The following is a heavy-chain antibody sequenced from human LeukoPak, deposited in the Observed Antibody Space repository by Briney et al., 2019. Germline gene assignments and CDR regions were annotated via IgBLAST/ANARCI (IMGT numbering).Heavy chain of an antibody. CDR3: AKVWNVYGQFAC. D-gene: IGHD5/OR15-5a*01. CDR2: ISNSGANT. J-gene: IGHJ4*02. Sequence: MXXXRXXPGXGLXWVSGISNSGANTYYVDSVKGPITISRDHSKNTLYLQTNSLRAEATAVYYCAKVWNVYGQFACWGQGTLVTVSS. V-gene: IGHV3-23*01.